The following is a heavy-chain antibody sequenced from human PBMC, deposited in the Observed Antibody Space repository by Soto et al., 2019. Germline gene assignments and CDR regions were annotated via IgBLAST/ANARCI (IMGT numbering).Heavy chain of an antibody. CDR2: MNTNSDDT. J-gene: IGHJ6*02. CDR1: GYTFTSYD. CDR3: AREWSAAGHFYGMDV. V-gene: IGHV1-8*01. Sequence: ASVKVSCKTSGYTFTSYDINWVRQAPGQGLEWVGWMNTNSDDTRSAQKFRGRLTLTRDKSMRAVYMKLSNLRPDDSAVYYCAREWSAAGHFYGMDVRGQGTTVTVSS. D-gene: IGHD6-13*01.